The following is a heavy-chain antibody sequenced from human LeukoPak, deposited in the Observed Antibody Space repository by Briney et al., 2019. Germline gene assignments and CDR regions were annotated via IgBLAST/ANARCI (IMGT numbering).Heavy chain of an antibody. V-gene: IGHV3-23*01. Sequence: PGGSLRLSCAASGFTFSSYAMSWVRQAPGKGLEWVSAISGSGGSTYYADSVKGRFTISRDNSKNTLYLQMNSLRAEDTAVYYCAKARSPRTQVVPAAMIDYWGQGTLVTVSS. CDR3: AKARSPRTQVVPAAMIDY. J-gene: IGHJ4*02. CDR2: ISGSGGST. D-gene: IGHD2-2*01. CDR1: GFTFSSYA.